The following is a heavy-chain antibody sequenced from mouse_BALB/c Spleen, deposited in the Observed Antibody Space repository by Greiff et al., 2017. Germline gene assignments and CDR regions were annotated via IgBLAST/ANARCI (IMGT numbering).Heavy chain of an antibody. D-gene: IGHD2-2*01. CDR2: IRNKANGYTT. Sequence: EVKLVESGGGLVQPGGSLRLSCATSGFTFTDYYMSWVRQPPGKALEWLGFIRNKANGYTTEYSASVKGRFTISRDNSQSILYLQMNTLRAEDSATYYCAKAHLLWLRRGDYYAMDYWGQGTSVTVSS. CDR1: GFTFTDYY. CDR3: AKAHLLWLRRGDYYAMDY. J-gene: IGHJ4*01. V-gene: IGHV7-3*02.